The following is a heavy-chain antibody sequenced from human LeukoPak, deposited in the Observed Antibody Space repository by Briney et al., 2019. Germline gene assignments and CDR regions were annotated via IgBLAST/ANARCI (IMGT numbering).Heavy chain of an antibody. CDR3: AGEGPQDDYVWGSYRLYNWFDP. D-gene: IGHD3-16*02. V-gene: IGHV1-18*01. CDR1: GYTFTSYG. J-gene: IGHJ5*02. Sequence: ASVKVSCKASGYTFTSYGISWVRQAPGQGLEWMGWISAYNGNTNYAQKFQGRVTITTDESTSTAYMELSSLRSEDTAVYYCAGEGPQDDYVWGSYRLYNWFDPWGQGTLVTVSS. CDR2: ISAYNGNT.